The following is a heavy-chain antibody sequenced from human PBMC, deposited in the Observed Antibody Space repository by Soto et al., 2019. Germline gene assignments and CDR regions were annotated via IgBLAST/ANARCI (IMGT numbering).Heavy chain of an antibody. CDR3: ARGRVKMDV. CDR1: GETLSTYF. V-gene: IGHV4-34*02. J-gene: IGHJ6*04. D-gene: IGHD3-16*02. Sequence: QVQLQQWGAGLLKPPETLSLSCAVYGETLSTYFWTWIRQSPGKGLEWIGEITQSGSSNYNPSLMSRATISVDTWKSQFSLKLTSVTIADTAVYYCARGRVKMDVWGKGTPVIVSS. CDR2: ITQSGSS.